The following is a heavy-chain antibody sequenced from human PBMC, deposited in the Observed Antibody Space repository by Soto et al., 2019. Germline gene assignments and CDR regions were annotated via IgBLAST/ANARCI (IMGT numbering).Heavy chain of an antibody. Sequence: GGSLRLSCTASGFIVSNTYVNWVRQAPGKGLEWVSVISNRGDTHYADSVRGRFSLSRDISDNTLHLQMNNLRVEDTAVYYCAREPRFCRGGSCSITGDLYDIWGQGTMVTVAS. J-gene: IGHJ3*02. CDR2: ISNRGDT. V-gene: IGHV3-66*01. D-gene: IGHD2-15*01. CDR1: GFIVSNTY. CDR3: AREPRFCRGGSCSITGDLYDI.